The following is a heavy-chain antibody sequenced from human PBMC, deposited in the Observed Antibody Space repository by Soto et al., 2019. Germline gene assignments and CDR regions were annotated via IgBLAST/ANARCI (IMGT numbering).Heavy chain of an antibody. J-gene: IGHJ5*02. CDR2: IYYSGNT. Sequence: TLPLTYTVLGDSIENYYWSWIRQPPGKGLEWIGYIYYSGNTNYNPSFKGRVTISVDTSKNQFSLKVNSVTPADAAVYYCVRDLDAFRVLHDAAFISFGTWCQGTQVT. CDR1: GDSIENYY. D-gene: IGHD3-10*01. CDR3: VRDLDAFRVLHDAAFISFGT. V-gene: IGHV4-59*01.